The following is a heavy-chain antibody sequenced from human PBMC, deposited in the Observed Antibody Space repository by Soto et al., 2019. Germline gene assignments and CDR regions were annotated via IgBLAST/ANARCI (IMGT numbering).Heavy chain of an antibody. CDR2: IIPIFGTA. CDR3: ARIYSSGWGNYYYYYGMDV. D-gene: IGHD6-19*01. CDR1: WGSFIRYD. J-gene: IGHJ6*02. Sequence: SVKVAFKASWGSFIRYDISWVRQDPGQGLEWMGGIIPIFGTANYAQKFQGRLTITADKSTSTAYMELSSLRSEDTAVYYCARIYSSGWGNYYYYYGMDVWGQGTTVTVSS. V-gene: IGHV1-69*06.